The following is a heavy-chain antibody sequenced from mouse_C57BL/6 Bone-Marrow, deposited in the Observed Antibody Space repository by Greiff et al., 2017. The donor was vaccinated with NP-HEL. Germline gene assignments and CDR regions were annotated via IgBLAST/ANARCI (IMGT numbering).Heavy chain of an antibody. J-gene: IGHJ4*01. D-gene: IGHD2-3*01. CDR2: ISSGGSYT. V-gene: IGHV5-6*01. CDR3: ARHEGYDY. Sequence: VQLKESGGDLVKPGGSLKLSCAASGFTFSSYGMSWVRQTPDKRLEWVATISSGGSYTYYPDSVKGRFTISRDNAKNTLYLQMSSLKSEDTAMYYCARHEGYDYWGQGTSVTVSS. CDR1: GFTFSSYG.